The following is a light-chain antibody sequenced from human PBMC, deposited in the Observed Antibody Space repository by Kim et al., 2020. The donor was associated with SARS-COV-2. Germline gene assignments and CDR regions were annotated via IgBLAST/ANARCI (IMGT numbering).Light chain of an antibody. CDR1: NSHIGSNY. CDR2: RNN. CDR3: ATWDDTLSAWL. Sequence: QSVLTQPPSASGTPGQSVSISCSGSNSHIGSNYGYWYQQFPGAAPKLLIYRNNQRPSGVPDRFSGSKSGTSASLAISGLRSDDEAVYFCATWDDTLSAWLFGGGTQLTVL. J-gene: IGLJ3*02. V-gene: IGLV1-47*01.